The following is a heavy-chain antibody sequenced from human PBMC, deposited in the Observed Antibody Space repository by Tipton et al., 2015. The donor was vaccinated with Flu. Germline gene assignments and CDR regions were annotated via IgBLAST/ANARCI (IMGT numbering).Heavy chain of an antibody. V-gene: IGHV3-7*01. CDR2: ISQDGGAK. Sequence: SLRLSCAASGFTFSNQWMHWVRQAPGKGLEWVAIISQDGGAKYYVGSVKGRFTISRDNARDSLYLQINSLRDEDTALYYCARGGDGMDVWGQGTTVTVSS. CDR1: GFTFSNQW. J-gene: IGHJ6*02. CDR3: ARGGDGMDV.